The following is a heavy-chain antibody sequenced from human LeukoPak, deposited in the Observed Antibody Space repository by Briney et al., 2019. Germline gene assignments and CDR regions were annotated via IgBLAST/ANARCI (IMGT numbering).Heavy chain of an antibody. CDR1: GFTFSDFW. Sequence: GGSLRLSCAASGFTFSDFWMHWVRQAPGKGLVWVSRINSGGTVTNYADSVKGRLTISRDNAKNTLYLQMNSLRAEDTAVYYCAKERNLEIAVAGTIFDYWGQGTLVTVSS. D-gene: IGHD6-19*01. CDR3: AKERNLEIAVAGTIFDY. V-gene: IGHV3-74*01. J-gene: IGHJ4*02. CDR2: INSGGTVT.